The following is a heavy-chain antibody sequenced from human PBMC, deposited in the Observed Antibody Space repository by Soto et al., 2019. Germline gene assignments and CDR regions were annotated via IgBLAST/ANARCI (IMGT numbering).Heavy chain of an antibody. J-gene: IGHJ5*02. D-gene: IGHD1-26*01. Sequence: QVQLQESGPGLVKPSETLSLTCSVSGDSVSSGAYYWSWIRQPPGKGLEWIGYVYYSGSTSYNPSLAPGVTISVDTSKNQFSLKLTSVTPADTAIYYCARVKRSTSRLDPWGQGTLVTVSS. CDR2: VYYSGST. CDR3: ARVKRSTSRLDP. CDR1: GDSVSSGAYY. V-gene: IGHV4-61*08.